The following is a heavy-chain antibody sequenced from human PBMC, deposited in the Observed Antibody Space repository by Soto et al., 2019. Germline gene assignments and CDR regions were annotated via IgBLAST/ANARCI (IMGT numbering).Heavy chain of an antibody. CDR3: ARGDCSSTSCYAGILDA. Sequence: EVQLVESGGGLVQPGGSLRLSCAASGFTFSTYAMHWVRQAPGKGLEYVSAISSNGGSTYYANSVKGRFTISRDNSKNALYLQMGSLRAEDMAVYYCARGDCSSTSCYAGILDAWGQGTLVTVSS. V-gene: IGHV3-64*01. CDR2: ISSNGGST. J-gene: IGHJ5*02. D-gene: IGHD2-2*01. CDR1: GFTFSTYA.